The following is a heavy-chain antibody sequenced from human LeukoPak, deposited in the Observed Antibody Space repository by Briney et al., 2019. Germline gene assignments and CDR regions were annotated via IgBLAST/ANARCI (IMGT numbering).Heavy chain of an antibody. V-gene: IGHV3-23*01. CDR3: AKDRVIGVTTFDY. D-gene: IGHD2-21*02. J-gene: IGHJ4*02. Sequence: PGRSLRLSCTGYGFTFGDYALSWFRQAPGKGLEWVSGLSGSGGSTYYTDSVKGRFTISRDNSKNTLYLQMNSLRAEDTAVYYCAKDRVIGVTTFDYWGQGTLVTVSS. CDR1: GFTFGDYA. CDR2: LSGSGGST.